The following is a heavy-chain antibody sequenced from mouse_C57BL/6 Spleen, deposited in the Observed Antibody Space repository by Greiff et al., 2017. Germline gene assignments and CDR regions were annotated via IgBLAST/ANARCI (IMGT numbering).Heavy chain of an antibody. CDR1: GYSFTSYY. Sequence: QVQLQQSGPELVKPGASVKISCKASGYSFTSYYIHWVKQRPGQGLEWIGWIYPGSGNTKYNEKFKGKATLTADTSSSTAYMQLSSLTSEDSAVYYCASLFITTVVAHLDYWGQGTTLTVSS. V-gene: IGHV1-66*01. D-gene: IGHD1-1*01. CDR2: IYPGSGNT. J-gene: IGHJ2*01. CDR3: ASLFITTVVAHLDY.